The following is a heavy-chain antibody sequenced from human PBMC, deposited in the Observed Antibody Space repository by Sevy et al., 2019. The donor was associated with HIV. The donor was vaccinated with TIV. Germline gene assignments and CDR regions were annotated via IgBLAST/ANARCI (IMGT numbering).Heavy chain of an antibody. D-gene: IGHD3-10*01. CDR2: IGTAGDT. CDR1: GFNLRTYD. J-gene: IGHJ3*01. CDR3: ARGGSDAFDF. Sequence: GGSLRLSCAASGFNLRTYDMHWVRQAPGKGLEWVSAIGTAGDTSYLASVKGRFTISRENARNSLHLQMNNLGVGDTAMYFCARGGSDAFDFWGRGAMVTVSS. V-gene: IGHV3-13*01.